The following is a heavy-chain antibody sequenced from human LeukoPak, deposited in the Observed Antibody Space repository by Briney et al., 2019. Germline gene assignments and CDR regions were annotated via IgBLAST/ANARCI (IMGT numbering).Heavy chain of an antibody. Sequence: PGGSLRLSCAASGFTFSSYAMSWVRQAPGKGLEWVSAISGSGGSTYYADSVKGRFTISRDNSKNTLYLQMNSLRAEDTAVYYCAKAPPYYDSSGYYLYYFDYWGQGTLVTVSS. D-gene: IGHD3-22*01. CDR1: GFTFSSYA. J-gene: IGHJ4*02. CDR2: ISGSGGST. V-gene: IGHV3-23*01. CDR3: AKAPPYYDSSGYYLYYFDY.